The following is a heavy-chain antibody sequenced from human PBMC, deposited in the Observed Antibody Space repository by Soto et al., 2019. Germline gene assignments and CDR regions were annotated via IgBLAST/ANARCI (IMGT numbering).Heavy chain of an antibody. CDR2: IYYSGSI. CDR3: AREVAGTWGSFSRNYYMDV. J-gene: IGHJ6*03. CDR1: GGSISSYY. D-gene: IGHD6-19*01. V-gene: IGHV4-59*01. Sequence: NPSETLSLTCTVSGGSISSYYWSWIRQPPGKGLEWIGYIYYSGSINYNPSLKSRVTISVDTSKNQFSLKLSSVTAADTAVYYCAREVAGTWGSFSRNYYMDVWGKGTTVTVSS.